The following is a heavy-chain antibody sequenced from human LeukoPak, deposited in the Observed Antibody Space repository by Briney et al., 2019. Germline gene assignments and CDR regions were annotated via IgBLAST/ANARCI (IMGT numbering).Heavy chain of an antibody. Sequence: PSETLSLTCSVSGGSISSYYWSWIRQPPGKGLEWIGHIYYSGSTNYNPSLKSRVTISVDTSKNQFSLKLSSVTAADTAVYYCARGGYSYEVVFGYFQHWGQGTLVTVSS. J-gene: IGHJ1*01. CDR3: ARGGYSYEVVFGYFQH. D-gene: IGHD5-18*01. CDR1: GGSISSYY. CDR2: IYYSGST. V-gene: IGHV4-59*01.